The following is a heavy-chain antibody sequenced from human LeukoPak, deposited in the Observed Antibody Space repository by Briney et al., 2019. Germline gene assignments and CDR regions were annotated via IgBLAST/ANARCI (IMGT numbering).Heavy chain of an antibody. V-gene: IGHV3-66*04. CDR3: ARRPRNSGSYDGPPGLDY. CDR2: SGGST. J-gene: IGHJ4*02. D-gene: IGHD1-26*01. Sequence: SGGSTYYADSVKGRFTISRDNSKNTLYLQMNSLRAEDTAVYYCARRPRNSGSYDGPPGLDYWGQGTPVTVSS.